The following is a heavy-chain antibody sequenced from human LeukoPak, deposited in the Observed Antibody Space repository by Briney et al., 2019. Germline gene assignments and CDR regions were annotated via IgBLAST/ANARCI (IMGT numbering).Heavy chain of an antibody. CDR3: ARAILATVTTPDY. CDR2: ISSSTI. CDR1: GFTFSSYS. D-gene: IGHD4-17*01. V-gene: IGHV3-48*04. J-gene: IGHJ4*02. Sequence: PGGSLRLSCAASGFTFSSYSMNWVRQAPGKGLEWVSYISSSTIYYADSVKGRFTISRDNAKNSLYLQMNSLRAEDTAVYYCARAILATVTTPDYWGQGTLVTVSS.